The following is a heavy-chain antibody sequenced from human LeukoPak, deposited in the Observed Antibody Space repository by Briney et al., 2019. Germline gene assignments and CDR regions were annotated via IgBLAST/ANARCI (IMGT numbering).Heavy chain of an antibody. CDR1: GGTFSSYA. Sequence: ASVKVSCKASGGTFSSYAISWVRQAPGQGLEWMGGIIPIFGTANYAQKFQGRVTITADESTSTAYMELSSLRSEDTAVYYCAREVGATLDYFDYWGQGTLVTVSS. V-gene: IGHV1-69*13. J-gene: IGHJ4*02. D-gene: IGHD1-26*01. CDR3: AREVGATLDYFDY. CDR2: IIPIFGTA.